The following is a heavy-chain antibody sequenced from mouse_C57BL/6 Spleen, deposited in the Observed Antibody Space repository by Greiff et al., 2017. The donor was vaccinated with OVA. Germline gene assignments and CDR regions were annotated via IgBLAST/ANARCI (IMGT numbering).Heavy chain of an antibody. D-gene: IGHD2-3*01. CDR1: GFSFNTYA. Sequence: EVKLMESGGGLVQPKGSLKLSCAASGFSFNTYAMNWVRQAPGKGLEWVARIRSKSNNYATYYADSVKDRFTISRDDSESMLYLQMNNLKTEDTAMYYCVRDGYPYFDYWGQGTTLTVSS. J-gene: IGHJ2*01. CDR3: VRDGYPYFDY. CDR2: IRSKSNNYAT. V-gene: IGHV10-1*01.